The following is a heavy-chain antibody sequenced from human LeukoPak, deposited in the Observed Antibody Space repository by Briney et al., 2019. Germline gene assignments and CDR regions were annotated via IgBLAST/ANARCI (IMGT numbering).Heavy chain of an antibody. CDR1: GYTFTSYG. Sequence: ASVKVSCKASGYTFTSYGISWVRQAPGQGLEWMGWISAYNGNTNYAQKLQGRVTMTTDTSTSTAYMELRSLRSDDTAVYYCARDTGSGSYYKFFGWFDPWGQGTLVTVSS. V-gene: IGHV1-18*01. CDR2: ISAYNGNT. J-gene: IGHJ5*02. D-gene: IGHD3-10*01. CDR3: ARDTGSGSYYKFFGWFDP.